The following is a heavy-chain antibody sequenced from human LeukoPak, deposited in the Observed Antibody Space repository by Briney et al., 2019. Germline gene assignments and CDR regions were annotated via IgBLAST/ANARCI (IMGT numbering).Heavy chain of an antibody. CDR1: GFTFSSYG. V-gene: IGHV3-33*01. CDR3: ARVLSQYYYYYYGMDV. J-gene: IGHJ6*02. CDR2: IRYDGSNK. D-gene: IGHD2-2*01. Sequence: PGGSLRLSCAASGFTFSSYGMHWVRQAPGKGLEWVAVIRYDGSNKYYADSVKGRFTISRDNSKNTLYLQMNSLRAEDTAVYYCARVLSQYYYYYYGMDVWGQGTTVTVSS.